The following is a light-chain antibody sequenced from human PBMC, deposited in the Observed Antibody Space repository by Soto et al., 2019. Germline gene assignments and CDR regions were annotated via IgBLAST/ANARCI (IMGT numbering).Light chain of an antibody. CDR2: EVT. CDR3: CSFTSGNTAYF. CDR1: SSDIGGYNY. J-gene: IGLJ1*01. V-gene: IGLV2-14*01. Sequence: SALTQPGSVSGSPGQSITISCTGTSSDIGGYNYVSWYQQHPGKAPKLMIYEVTNRPSGDSTRFSGSKSGNTASLTISGLQPEDDADYYCCSFTSGNTAYFVGTGNKVT.